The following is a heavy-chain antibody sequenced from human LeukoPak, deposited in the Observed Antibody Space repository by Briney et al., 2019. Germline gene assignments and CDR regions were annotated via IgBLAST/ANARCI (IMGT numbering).Heavy chain of an antibody. V-gene: IGHV3-72*01. CDR1: GFTVSSNE. Sequence: HPGGSLRLSCAASGFTVSSNEMSWVRQAPGKGLEWVGRIRNKASNYITDYAASVRGRFTISRDDSKNSLYLQMNSLTTEDTAMYYCARGESHGSGSQPLDNWGQGTLVTVSS. CDR2: IRNKASNYIT. CDR3: ARGESHGSGSQPLDN. J-gene: IGHJ4*02. D-gene: IGHD3-10*01.